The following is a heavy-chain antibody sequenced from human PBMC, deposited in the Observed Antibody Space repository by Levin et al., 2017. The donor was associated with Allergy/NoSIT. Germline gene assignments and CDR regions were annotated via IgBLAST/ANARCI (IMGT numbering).Heavy chain of an antibody. CDR1: GYTFTSYW. Sequence: PGESLKISCKGSGYTFTSYWIGWVRQMPGKGLEWMGLVYPGDSETRYSPSSQGQVTISVDRSINTAYLQWNSLKSSDTAMYYCARQVDAFDIWGQGTMVTVSS. CDR2: VYPGDSET. J-gene: IGHJ3*02. CDR3: ARQVDAFDI. V-gene: IGHV5-51*01.